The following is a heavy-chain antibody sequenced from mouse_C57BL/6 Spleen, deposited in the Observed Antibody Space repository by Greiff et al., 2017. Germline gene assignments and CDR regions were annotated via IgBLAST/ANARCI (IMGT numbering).Heavy chain of an antibody. D-gene: IGHD1-1*01. Sequence: VQLQQSGAELVKPGASVTLSCTASGFNIKDYYMHWVKQRTEQGLEWIGRIDPEDGETNYAPKFQGKATITADTSSHTADLQLSVLTAEDTAVYYCARTSVVGFDVWGTGTTGPGSS. V-gene: IGHV14-2*01. CDR1: GFNIKDYY. CDR3: ARTSVVGFDV. J-gene: IGHJ1*03. CDR2: IDPEDGET.